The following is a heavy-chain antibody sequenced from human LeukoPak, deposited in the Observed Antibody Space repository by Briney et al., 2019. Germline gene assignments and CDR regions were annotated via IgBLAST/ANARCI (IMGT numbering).Heavy chain of an antibody. V-gene: IGHV3-48*03. Sequence: GGSLRLSCAASGFTFSSYEMNWVRQAPGKGLEWVSYISSSGSTIYYADSVKGRFTISRDNAKNSLYLRMNSLRAEDTAVYYCARDQRAHYGDYAHYYYYGMDVWGQGTTVTVSS. J-gene: IGHJ6*02. CDR3: ARDQRAHYGDYAHYYYYGMDV. CDR2: ISSSGSTI. CDR1: GFTFSSYE. D-gene: IGHD4-17*01.